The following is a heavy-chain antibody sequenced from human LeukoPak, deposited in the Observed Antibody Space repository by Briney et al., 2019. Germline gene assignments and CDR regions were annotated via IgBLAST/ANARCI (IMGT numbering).Heavy chain of an antibody. D-gene: IGHD3-9*01. Sequence: GGSLRLSCAASGFTLSSYAMSRVRQAPGKGLEWVSVISGRGTTTHYADSVKGRFTISRDDSKNTLYLQMNSLRVEDTAVYYCARRGYDILTGYSWYNWFDPWGQGTLVTVSS. CDR1: GFTLSSYA. CDR3: ARRGYDILTGYSWYNWFDP. J-gene: IGHJ5*02. V-gene: IGHV3-23*01. CDR2: ISGRGTTT.